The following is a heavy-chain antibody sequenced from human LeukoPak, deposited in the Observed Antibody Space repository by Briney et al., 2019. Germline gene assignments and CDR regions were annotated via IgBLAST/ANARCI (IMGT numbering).Heavy chain of an antibody. CDR3: ARLIRQQLYYFDY. CDR2: IYPSDSDT. CDR1: GYSFTNYW. V-gene: IGHV5-51*01. J-gene: IGHJ4*02. Sequence: GESLKISCKGSGYSFTNYWIGWVRQMPGTGQEWMGIIYPSDSDTRYSPSFQGQVTISADKSISAAYLQWSSLKASDTAMYYCARLIRQQLYYFDYWGQGTLVTVSS. D-gene: IGHD6-13*01.